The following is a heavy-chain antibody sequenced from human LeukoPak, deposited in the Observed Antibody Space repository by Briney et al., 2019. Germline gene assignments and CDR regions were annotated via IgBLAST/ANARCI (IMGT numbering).Heavy chain of an antibody. J-gene: IGHJ4*02. CDR1: GGSFGGYY. CDR3: ASPWDF. CDR2: INHSGST. Sequence: SETLSLTCAVYGGSFGGYYWGWIRQPPGKGLEWIGEINHSGSTNYNPSLKSRVTISVDTSKNQFSLKLSSVTAADTAVYYCASPWDFWGQGTLVTVSS. V-gene: IGHV4-34*01.